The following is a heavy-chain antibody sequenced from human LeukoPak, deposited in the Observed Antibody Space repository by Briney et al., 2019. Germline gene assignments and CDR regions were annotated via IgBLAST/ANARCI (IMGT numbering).Heavy chain of an antibody. CDR3: ARDLGGYFDY. Sequence: PGGSLRLSCAASGFTVSSHYMSWVRQAPGMGLEWVSVIYSGGTTYYADSVKGRFTISRDNSKNTLYLQMNGLRAEDTAEYSCARDLGGYFDYWGQGTLVTVSS. J-gene: IGHJ4*02. CDR2: IYSGGTT. CDR1: GFTVSSHY. V-gene: IGHV3-53*01. D-gene: IGHD3-16*01.